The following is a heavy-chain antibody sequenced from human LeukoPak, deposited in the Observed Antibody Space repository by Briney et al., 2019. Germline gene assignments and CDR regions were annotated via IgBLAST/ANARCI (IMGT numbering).Heavy chain of an antibody. Sequence: GGSLRLSCAASGFTFSSYSMNWVRQAPGKGLEWVSYISSSSSTIYYADSVKGRFTISRDNAKNSLYLQMNSLRAEDTAVYYCARDRGGATSDFDNWGQGTLVTVSS. CDR3: ARDRGGATSDFDN. V-gene: IGHV3-48*01. D-gene: IGHD1-26*01. CDR2: ISSSSSTI. CDR1: GFTFSSYS. J-gene: IGHJ4*02.